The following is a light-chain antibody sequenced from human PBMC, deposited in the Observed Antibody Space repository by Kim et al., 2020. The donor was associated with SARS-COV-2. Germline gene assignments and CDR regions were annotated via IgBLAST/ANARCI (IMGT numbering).Light chain of an antibody. Sequence: GPVTLTCASSTGAVTSGYYPNWFQQKPGQAPRALIYSTTNKHSWTPARFSGSLLGGKAALTLSGVQPEDEADYYCLLHCGGTQFWVFGGGTQLTVL. CDR3: LLHCGGTQFWV. CDR2: STT. CDR1: TGAVTSGYY. V-gene: IGLV7-43*01. J-gene: IGLJ3*02.